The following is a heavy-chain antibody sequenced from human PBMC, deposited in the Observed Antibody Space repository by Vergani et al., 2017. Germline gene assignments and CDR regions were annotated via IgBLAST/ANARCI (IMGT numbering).Heavy chain of an antibody. CDR1: GFTFSSYG. CDR3: AKDVEDYDILTGYYMGGMDY. D-gene: IGHD3-9*01. J-gene: IGHJ4*02. Sequence: QVQLVESGGGVVQPGRSLRLSCAASGFTFSSYGMHWVRQAPGXGLEWVAVISYDGSNKYYADSVKGRFTISRDNSKNTLYLQMNSLRAEDTAVYYCAKDVEDYDILTGYYMGGMDYWGQGTLVTVSS. V-gene: IGHV3-30*18. CDR2: ISYDGSNK.